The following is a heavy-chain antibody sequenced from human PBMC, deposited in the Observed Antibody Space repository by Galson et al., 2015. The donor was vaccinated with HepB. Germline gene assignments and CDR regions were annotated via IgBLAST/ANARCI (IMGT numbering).Heavy chain of an antibody. V-gene: IGHV3-30*18. CDR2: ISYDGSKK. CDR3: AKEQGCSSTSCWGYYMDV. Sequence: SLRLSCAASGITFSSYGMHWVRQAPGKGLEWVAVISYDGSKKYYADSVKGRFTISRANSKNTLYLQMNSQRAEDTAVYYCAKEQGCSSTSCWGYYMDVWGKGTTVTVSS. CDR1: GITFSSYG. D-gene: IGHD2-2*01. J-gene: IGHJ6*03.